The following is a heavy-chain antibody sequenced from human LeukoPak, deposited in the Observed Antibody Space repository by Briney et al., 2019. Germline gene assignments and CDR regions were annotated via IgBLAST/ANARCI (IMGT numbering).Heavy chain of an antibody. CDR3: ARDPMDTAMATS. CDR2: IYYSGST. CDR1: GGSISSYY. D-gene: IGHD5-18*01. J-gene: IGHJ5*02. Sequence: SETLSLTCTVSGGSISSYYWSWIRQPPGKGLEWIGYIYYSGSTNYNPSLKSRVTISVDTSKNQLSLKLSSVTAADTAVYYRARDPMDTAMATSWGQGTLVTVSS. V-gene: IGHV4-59*01.